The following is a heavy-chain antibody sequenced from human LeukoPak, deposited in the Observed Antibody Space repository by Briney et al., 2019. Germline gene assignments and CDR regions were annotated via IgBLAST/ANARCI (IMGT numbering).Heavy chain of an antibody. J-gene: IGHJ4*02. D-gene: IGHD2-21*01. CDR1: GFPLSTSGMG. V-gene: IGHV2-5*01. CDR2: IYWNEDK. CDR3: ARSLDPYCSGGDCYSDFDH. Sequence: KESGPTLVKPTQTLTLTCTFSGFPLSTSGMGVGWIRQPPGKALEWLALIYWNEDKRYRPSLKSRLTITKDTSKNQVVLIMNNMDPADTATYYCARSLDPYCSGGDCYSDFDHWGQGTLVTVSS.